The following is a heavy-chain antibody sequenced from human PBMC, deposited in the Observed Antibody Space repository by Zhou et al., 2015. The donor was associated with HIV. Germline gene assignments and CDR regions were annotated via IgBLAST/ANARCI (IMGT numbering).Heavy chain of an antibody. J-gene: IGHJ6*02. CDR3: ARDSLYDSSGYFGAYYYYYGMDV. Sequence: QVQLVQSGAEVKKPGASVKVSCKASGYTFTSYGISWVRQAPGQGLEWMGWISAYNGNTNYAQKLQGRVTMTTDTSTSTAYMELRSLRSDDTAVYYCARDSLYDSSGYFGAYYYYYGMDVVGPRDHGHRLL. V-gene: IGHV1-18*01. CDR1: GYTFTSYG. D-gene: IGHD3-22*01. CDR2: ISAYNGNT.